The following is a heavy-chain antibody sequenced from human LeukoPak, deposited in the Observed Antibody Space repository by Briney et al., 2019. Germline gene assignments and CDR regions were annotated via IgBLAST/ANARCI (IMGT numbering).Heavy chain of an antibody. Sequence: PSETLSLTCSVSGGFNTHYYWSWIRQPPGKGLEWIGYIYHSGSTNYNPSLKSRVTISVDTSKNQFFLKLSSVTAADTAVYYCASGKSGSYSYFDYWGQGTLVTVSS. CDR3: ASGKSGSYSYFDY. J-gene: IGHJ4*02. D-gene: IGHD1-26*01. CDR2: IYHSGST. V-gene: IGHV4-59*01. CDR1: GGFNTHYY.